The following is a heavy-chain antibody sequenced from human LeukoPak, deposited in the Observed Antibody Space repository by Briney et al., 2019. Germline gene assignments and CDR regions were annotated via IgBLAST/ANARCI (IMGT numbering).Heavy chain of an antibody. CDR1: GGSISSYY. D-gene: IGHD3-22*01. V-gene: IGHV4-59*01. CDR3: ARDSYYYDSSGYYYYYYMDV. Sequence: PSETLSLTCTVSGGSISSYYWSWIRQPPGKGLEWIGYIYYSGSTNYNPSLKSRVTISVDTSKNQSSLKLRSVTAADAAVYYCARDSYYYDSSGYYYYYYMDVWGKGNPVTVSS. CDR2: IYYSGST. J-gene: IGHJ6*03.